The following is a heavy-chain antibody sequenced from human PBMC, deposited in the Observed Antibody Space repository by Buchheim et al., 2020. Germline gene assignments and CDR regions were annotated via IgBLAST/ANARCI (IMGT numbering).Heavy chain of an antibody. CDR3: ARDRFMITFGGVMELDY. D-gene: IGHD3-16*01. J-gene: IGHJ4*02. CDR1: GFTFSNYY. CDR2: ISSSSSYT. Sequence: QVQLVESGGGLVKPGGSLRLSCAASGFTFSNYYMSWIRQAPGKGLEWVSYISSSSSYTNYADSVKGRFTISSDNAKNSLYLQMNSLRAEDTAVYYCARDRFMITFGGVMELDYWGQGTL. V-gene: IGHV3-11*06.